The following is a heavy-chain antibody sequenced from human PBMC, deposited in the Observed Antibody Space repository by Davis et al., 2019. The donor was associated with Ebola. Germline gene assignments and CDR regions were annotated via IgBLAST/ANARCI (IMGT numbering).Heavy chain of an antibody. J-gene: IGHJ3*02. V-gene: IGHV4-39*01. CDR2: IYYSGST. D-gene: IGHD6-19*01. CDR3: ARWAGSSGDLRAFDI. Sequence: SETLSLTCTVSGGSISSSSYYWGWIRQPPGKGLEWIGSIYYSGSTYYNPSLKSRVTISVDTSKNQFSLKLSSVTAADTAVYYCARWAGSSGDLRAFDIWGQGTMVTVSS. CDR1: GGSISSSSYY.